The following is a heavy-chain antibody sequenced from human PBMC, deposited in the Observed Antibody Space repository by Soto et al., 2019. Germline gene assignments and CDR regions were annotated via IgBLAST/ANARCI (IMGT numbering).Heavy chain of an antibody. Sequence: QVQLVESGGGVVQHGRSLRLSCAASGFTFSSYGLHWVRQAPGKGLEWVAVISYDGSNKYYADSVKGRFTISRDNSKNTLYLQLNSLRAEATAVYYCANEVDTSYFAYWGQGTLVTVAS. V-gene: IGHV3-30*18. CDR1: GFTFSSYG. CDR3: ANEVDTSYFAY. D-gene: IGHD5-18*01. J-gene: IGHJ4*02. CDR2: ISYDGSNK.